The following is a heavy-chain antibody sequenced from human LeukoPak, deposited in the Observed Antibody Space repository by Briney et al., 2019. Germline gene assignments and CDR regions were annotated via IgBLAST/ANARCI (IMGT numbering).Heavy chain of an antibody. Sequence: ASVKVSCKASGYTFTSYDINWVRQATGQGLEWMGWMNPNSGNTGYAQKFQGRVTMTRNTSISTAYMELNSLRSEDTAVYYCARVYMGATGYYFDYWGQGTLVTVSS. J-gene: IGHJ4*02. V-gene: IGHV1-8*01. CDR3: ARVYMGATGYYFDY. CDR1: GYTFTSYD. D-gene: IGHD1-26*01. CDR2: MNPNSGNT.